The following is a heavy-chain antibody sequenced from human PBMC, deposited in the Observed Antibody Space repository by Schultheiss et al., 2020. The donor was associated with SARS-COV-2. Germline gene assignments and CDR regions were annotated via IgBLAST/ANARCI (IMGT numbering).Heavy chain of an antibody. V-gene: IGHV1-8*01. CDR1: GYTFTSYD. J-gene: IGHJ6*02. CDR3: ARGGSSSPPSYYYYGMDV. Sequence: ASVKVSCKASGYTFTSYDINWVRQATGQGLEWMGWMNPNSGNTGYAQKFQGRVTMTRNTSISTVYMELSSLRSEDTAVYYCARGGSSSPPSYYYYGMDVWGQGTTVTVSS. CDR2: MNPNSGNT. D-gene: IGHD6-6*01.